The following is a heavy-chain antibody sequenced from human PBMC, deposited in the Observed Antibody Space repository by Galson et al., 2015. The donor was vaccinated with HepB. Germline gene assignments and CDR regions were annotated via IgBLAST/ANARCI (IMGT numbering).Heavy chain of an antibody. CDR2: IAKDESFK. Sequence: SLRLSCAASGFNVRNYPMHWVRQAPGEGLEWVAVIAKDESFKHYADSVKGRFTISKDSSKNTVYLQMNSLRGGDTAVYYCARENRRDCDFDLWGQGTLVTVSS. J-gene: IGHJ4*02. CDR3: ARENRRDCDFDL. D-gene: IGHD3/OR15-3a*01. V-gene: IGHV3-30-3*01. CDR1: GFNVRNYP.